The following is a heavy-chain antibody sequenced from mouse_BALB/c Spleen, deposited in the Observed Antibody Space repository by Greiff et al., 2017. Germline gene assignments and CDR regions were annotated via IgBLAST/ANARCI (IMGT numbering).Heavy chain of an antibody. V-gene: IGHV5-17*02. CDR2: ISSGSSTI. CDR1: GFTFSSFG. J-gene: IGHJ3*01. CDR3: ARHLITTVVATGEFAY. D-gene: IGHD1-1*01. Sequence: DVMFVESGGGLVQPGGSRKLSCAASGFTFSSFGMHWVRQAPEKGLEWVAYISSGSSTIYYADTVKGRFTISRDNPKNTLYLQMSSLKSEDTAMYYCARHLITTVVATGEFAYWGQGTLVTVSA.